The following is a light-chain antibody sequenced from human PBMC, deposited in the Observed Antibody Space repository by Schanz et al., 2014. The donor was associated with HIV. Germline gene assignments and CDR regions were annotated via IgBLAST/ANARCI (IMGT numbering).Light chain of an antibody. Sequence: QSALTQPASVSGSPGQSITISCTGTSSDVGGYNYVSWYQQHPGKAPKLMIYDVSNRPSGVSSRFSGSKSDNSASLTISGLQPEDEADYYCSSYTTTSALVVFGSGTKLTVL. V-gene: IGLV2-14*03. J-gene: IGLJ1*01. CDR1: SSDVGGYNY. CDR2: DVS. CDR3: SSYTTTSALVV.